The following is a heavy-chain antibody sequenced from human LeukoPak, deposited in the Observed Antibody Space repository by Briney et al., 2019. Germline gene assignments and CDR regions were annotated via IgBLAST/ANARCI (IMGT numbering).Heavy chain of an antibody. D-gene: IGHD6-19*01. CDR1: GFTVGSNY. CDR3: ARSEWLAVNPYFDY. CDR2: IYSGGST. V-gene: IGHV3-66*01. Sequence: GGSLRLSCAASGFTVGSNYMSWVRQAPGKGLEWVSVIYSGGSTYYADSVKGRFTISRDNSKNTLYLQMNSLRAEDTAVYYCARSEWLAVNPYFDYWGQGTLVTVSS. J-gene: IGHJ4*02.